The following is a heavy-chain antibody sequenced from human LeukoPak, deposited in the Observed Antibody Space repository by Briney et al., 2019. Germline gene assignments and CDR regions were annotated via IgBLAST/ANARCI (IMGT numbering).Heavy chain of an antibody. Sequence: SETLCLTCTVSGGSISSSDSYWDWIRQSPGKGLEWIGSIYYTGTTYYNPSLKSRITISVYTSKNQFSLNLSSVTAADTAVYYCARRFTNYAGYAYFDFWGQGTLVTVSS. D-gene: IGHD4-17*01. CDR3: ARRFTNYAGYAYFDF. V-gene: IGHV4-39*01. CDR2: IYYTGTT. J-gene: IGHJ4*02. CDR1: GGSISSSDSY.